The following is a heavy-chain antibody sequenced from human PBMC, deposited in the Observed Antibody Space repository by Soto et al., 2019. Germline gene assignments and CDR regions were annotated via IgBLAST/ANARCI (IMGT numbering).Heavy chain of an antibody. CDR2: IYSGGST. CDR3: ARGPQVGISTS. CDR1: GFNVSSNY. Sequence: EVQLVESGGGLIQPGGSLRLSCAASGFNVSSNYMSWVRQAPGKGLEWLSVIYSGGSTYYAESVKGRFTISRDNSKNTLNLQMNALRVEDTAVYYCARGPQVGISTSWGQGTLVTVSS. J-gene: IGHJ4*02. D-gene: IGHD2-2*01. V-gene: IGHV3-53*01.